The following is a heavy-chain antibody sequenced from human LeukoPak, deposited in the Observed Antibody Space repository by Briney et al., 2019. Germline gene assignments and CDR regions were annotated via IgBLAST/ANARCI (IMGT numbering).Heavy chain of an antibody. J-gene: IGHJ2*01. CDR1: GGSISIYY. V-gene: IGHV4-4*07. CDR3: AREGLELRPHYWYFDL. CDR2: IYASGST. Sequence: SETLSLTCTVSGGSISIYYWSWIRQPAGKGLEWIGRIYASGSTNYNPSLKSRVTMSVDTSKNQFSLKLSSVTAADTAVYYCAREGLELRPHYWYFDLWGRGTLVTVSS. D-gene: IGHD1-7*01.